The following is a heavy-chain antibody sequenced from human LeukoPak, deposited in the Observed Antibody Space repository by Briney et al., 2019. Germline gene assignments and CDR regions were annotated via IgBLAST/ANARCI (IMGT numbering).Heavy chain of an antibody. Sequence: PGGSLRLSCAASGFTFDDYAMHWVRQAPGKGLEWVSLISWDGGSTYYADSVKGRFTISRDNSKNSLYLQMNSLRAEDTALYYCAKGARRTAMGIDYWGQGTLVTVSS. CDR2: ISWDGGST. V-gene: IGHV3-43D*03. D-gene: IGHD5-18*01. J-gene: IGHJ4*02. CDR1: GFTFDDYA. CDR3: AKGARRTAMGIDY.